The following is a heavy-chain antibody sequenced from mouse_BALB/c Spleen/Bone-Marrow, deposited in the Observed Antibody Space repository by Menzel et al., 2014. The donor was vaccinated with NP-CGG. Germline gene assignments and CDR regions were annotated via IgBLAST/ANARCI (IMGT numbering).Heavy chain of an antibody. Sequence: VKLMDSGAKLVRPGTSVKVSCKASGYAFTNYLIEWFKQRPGQGLEWIGVINPGSGGTNFNEKFRGKATLTADKSSSTAYMQFNSLTSDDSAVYFCAREGYYGLDYWGQGTTLTVSS. CDR1: GYAFTNYL. V-gene: IGHV1-54*03. CDR2: INPGSGGT. J-gene: IGHJ2*01. D-gene: IGHD2-1*01. CDR3: AREGYYGLDY.